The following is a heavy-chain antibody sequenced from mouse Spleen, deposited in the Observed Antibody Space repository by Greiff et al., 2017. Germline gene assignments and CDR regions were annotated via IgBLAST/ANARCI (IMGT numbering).Heavy chain of an antibody. CDR3: ARAYYGMGY. Sequence: VQLQQSGAELVRPGVSVKISCKGSGYTFTDYAMHWVKQSHAKSLEWIGVISTYYGDASYNQKFKGKATMTVDKSSSTAYMELARLTSEDSAIYYCARAYYGMGYWGQGTTLTVSS. D-gene: IGHD1-1*01. CDR1: GYTFTDYA. CDR2: ISTYYGDA. V-gene: IGHV1S137*01. J-gene: IGHJ2*01.